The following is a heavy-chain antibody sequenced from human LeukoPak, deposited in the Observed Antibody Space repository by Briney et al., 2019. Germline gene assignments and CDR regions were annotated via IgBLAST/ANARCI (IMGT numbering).Heavy chain of an antibody. J-gene: IGHJ4*02. CDR2: IYSGGST. Sequence: GGSLRLSCAASGFTVSSNYMSWVRQAPGKGLEWVSVIYSGGSTYYADSVKGRFTISRDNSKNTLYLQMDSLRAEDTGVYYCARDHDSSGWYYFDCWGQGTLVTVSS. CDR1: GFTVSSNY. CDR3: ARDHDSSGWYYFDC. V-gene: IGHV3-66*01. D-gene: IGHD6-19*01.